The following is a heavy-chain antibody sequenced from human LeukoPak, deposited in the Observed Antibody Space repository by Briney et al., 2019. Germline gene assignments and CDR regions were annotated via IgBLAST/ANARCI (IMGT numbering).Heavy chain of an antibody. CDR2: ISGSGVST. CDR3: ANDRGDYDY. Sequence: GGSLRLSCAASGFTFSSYAMRWVRQAPGKGLEWVSAISGSGVSTYYADSVKGRFTISRDNSKNTLCLQMNSLRAEDTAVYYCANDRGDYDYWGQGTLVTVSS. J-gene: IGHJ4*02. V-gene: IGHV3-23*01. D-gene: IGHD4-17*01. CDR1: GFTFSSYA.